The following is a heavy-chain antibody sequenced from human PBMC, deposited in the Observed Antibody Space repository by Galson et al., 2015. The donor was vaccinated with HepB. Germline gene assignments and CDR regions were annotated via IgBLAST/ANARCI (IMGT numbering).Heavy chain of an antibody. V-gene: IGHV1-18*01. CDR1: GYTFTSYG. Sequence: SVKVSCKASGYTFTSYGISWVRQAPGQGLEWMGWISAYNGNTNYAQKLQGRVTMTTDTSTSTAYMELRSLRSDDTAVYYCARGYYQGYYGSGSYCLGYWGQGTLVTVSS. J-gene: IGHJ4*02. D-gene: IGHD3-10*01. CDR3: ARGYYQGYYGSGSYCLGY. CDR2: ISAYNGNT.